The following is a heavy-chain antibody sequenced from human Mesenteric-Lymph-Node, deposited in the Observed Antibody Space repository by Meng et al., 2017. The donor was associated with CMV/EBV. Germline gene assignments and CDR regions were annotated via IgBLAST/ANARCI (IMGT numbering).Heavy chain of an antibody. D-gene: IGHD5-24*01. J-gene: IGHJ5*02. CDR3: ARELHEGWFDP. Sequence: SWVRQAPGQGLEWMGWISAYNGNTNYAQKLQGRVTMTTDTSTSTAYMELRSLRSDDTAVYYCARELHEGWFDPWGQGTLVTVSS. V-gene: IGHV1-18*01. CDR2: ISAYNGNT.